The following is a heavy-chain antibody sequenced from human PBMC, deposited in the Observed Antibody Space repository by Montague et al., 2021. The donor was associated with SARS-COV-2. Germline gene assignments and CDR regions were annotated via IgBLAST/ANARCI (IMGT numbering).Heavy chain of an antibody. Sequence: TLSLTCTVSGGSISSGSYYWSWIRQPAGKGLEWIGRIHTSGSTNYNPSLKSRVTIPVDTSKNQFSLKLSSVTAADTAVYYCARASITIFGVADYGMDVWGQGTTVTVSS. D-gene: IGHD3-3*01. CDR2: IHTSGST. V-gene: IGHV4-61*02. J-gene: IGHJ6*02. CDR3: ARASITIFGVADYGMDV. CDR1: GGSISSGSYY.